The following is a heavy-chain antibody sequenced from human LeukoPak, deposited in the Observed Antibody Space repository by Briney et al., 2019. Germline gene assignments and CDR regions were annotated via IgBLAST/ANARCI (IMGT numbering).Heavy chain of an antibody. D-gene: IGHD6-13*01. CDR3: ARPTAAGTNWFDP. Sequence: GEPLKISCKGSGYSFTTYWIGWVRQMPGKGLEWMGIIYPGDSDTRYSPSFQGQVTISVDKSISTAYLQWSSLKASDTAMYYCARPTAAGTNWFDPWGQGTLVTVSS. CDR1: GYSFTTYW. V-gene: IGHV5-51*01. J-gene: IGHJ5*02. CDR2: IYPGDSDT.